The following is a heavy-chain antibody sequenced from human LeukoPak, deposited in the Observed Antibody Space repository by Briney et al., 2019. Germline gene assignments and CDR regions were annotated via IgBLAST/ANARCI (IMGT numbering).Heavy chain of an antibody. CDR3: ARGGWLFPSDAFDI. CDR2: IIPIFGTA. V-gene: IGHV1-69*13. D-gene: IGHD3-22*01. CDR1: GGTFSSYA. Sequence: SVKVSCKASGGTFSSYAISWVRQAPGQGLEWMGGIIPIFGTANYAQKFQGRVTITADESTSTAYMELSSVTAADTAVYYCARGGWLFPSDAFDIWGQGTMVTVSS. J-gene: IGHJ3*02.